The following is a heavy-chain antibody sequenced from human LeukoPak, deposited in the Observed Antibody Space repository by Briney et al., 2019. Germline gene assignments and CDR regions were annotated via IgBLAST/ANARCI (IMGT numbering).Heavy chain of an antibody. Sequence: GGSLRLSCAASGFTFSSYWMSWVRQAPGKGLEWVANIKQDGSEKYYVDSVKGRFTISRDNAKNSLYLQMNSLRAEDTAVYYCARGLRKGYCSSTSCYATDYWGQGTLVTVSS. CDR1: GFTFSSYW. CDR3: ARGLRKGYCSSTSCYATDY. J-gene: IGHJ4*02. D-gene: IGHD2-2*01. CDR2: IKQDGSEK. V-gene: IGHV3-7*01.